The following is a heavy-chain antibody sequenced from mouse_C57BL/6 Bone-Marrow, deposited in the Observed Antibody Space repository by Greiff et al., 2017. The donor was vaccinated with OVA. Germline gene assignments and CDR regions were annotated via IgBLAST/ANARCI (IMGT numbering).Heavy chain of an antibody. Sequence: EVHLVESGGGLVKPGGSLKLSCAASGFTFSSYAMSWVRQTPEKRLAWVATISDGGSYTYYPDNVKGRFTISRDNAKNTLYLQMSHLKSEDTAMYYCARGGYYGSSWYFDVWGTGTTVTVSS. D-gene: IGHD1-1*01. CDR1: GFTFSSYA. V-gene: IGHV5-4*01. CDR2: ISDGGSYT. J-gene: IGHJ1*03. CDR3: ARGGYYGSSWYFDV.